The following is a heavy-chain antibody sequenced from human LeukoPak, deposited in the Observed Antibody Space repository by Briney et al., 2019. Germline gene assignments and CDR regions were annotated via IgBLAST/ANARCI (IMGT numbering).Heavy chain of an antibody. Sequence: ASVKVSCKASGGTFSSYAISWVRQAPGQGLEWMGRIIPILGIANYAQKFQGRVTITADKSTSTAYMELSSLRSEDTAVYYCASLSHYYDSSGYRFDYWGQGTLVTVPS. CDR3: ASLSHYYDSSGYRFDY. CDR1: GGTFSSYA. D-gene: IGHD3-22*01. V-gene: IGHV1-69*04. CDR2: IIPILGIA. J-gene: IGHJ4*02.